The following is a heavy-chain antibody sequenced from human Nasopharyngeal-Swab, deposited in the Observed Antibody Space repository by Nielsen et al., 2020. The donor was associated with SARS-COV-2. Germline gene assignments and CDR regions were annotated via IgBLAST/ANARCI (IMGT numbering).Heavy chain of an antibody. V-gene: IGHV3-33*01. CDR1: GFTFSSYG. Sequence: GESLKISCAASGFTFSSYGMHWVRQAPGKGLEWVAVIWYDGSNKYYADSVKGRFTISRDNSKNTLYRQRNSMRAEDTAVYYCARDQGYMDVWGKGTTVTVSS. J-gene: IGHJ6*03. CDR2: IWYDGSNK. CDR3: ARDQGYMDV.